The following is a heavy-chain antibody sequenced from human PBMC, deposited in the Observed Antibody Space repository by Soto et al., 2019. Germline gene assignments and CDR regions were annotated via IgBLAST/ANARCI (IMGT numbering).Heavy chain of an antibody. J-gene: IGHJ4*02. CDR2: IKSKPDGGTI. V-gene: IGHV3-15*01. CDR1: GFTFSDSY. D-gene: IGHD3-10*01. CDR3: NTGGYYFDF. Sequence: PGGSLRLSCAASGFTFSDSYMSWIRQAPGKGLEWVGRIKSKPDGGTIDYAAPVKGRFTISRDDSKNTVYLQMSSLKIEDTAVYYCNTGGYYFDFWGQGTQVTVSS.